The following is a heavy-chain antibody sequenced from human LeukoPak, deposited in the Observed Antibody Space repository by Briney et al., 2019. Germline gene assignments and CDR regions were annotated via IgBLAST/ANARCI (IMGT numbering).Heavy chain of an antibody. CDR3: ARALLLWFGDERRFDP. Sequence: SETLSLTCTVSGGSISSSSYYWGWIRQPPGKGLEWIGSIYYSGSTYYNPSLKSRVTISVDTSKNQFSLKLSSVTAADTAVYYCARALLLWFGDERRFDPWGQGTLVTVSS. D-gene: IGHD3-10*01. V-gene: IGHV4-39*07. J-gene: IGHJ5*02. CDR1: GGSISSSSYY. CDR2: IYYSGST.